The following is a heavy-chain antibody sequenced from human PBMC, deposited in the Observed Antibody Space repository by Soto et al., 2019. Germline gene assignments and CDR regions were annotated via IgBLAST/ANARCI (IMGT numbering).Heavy chain of an antibody. J-gene: IGHJ6*02. Sequence: PSETLSLTWTVSGGSISTYYWSWIRQPPGKGLEWIGYIYYSGTTTYNPSLKSRVTISVDTSKNQFSLKVSSVTAADTAVYYCTRGDGIQLGSLAGRYFYYNMNVWGQGTTVTVSS. CDR2: IYYSGTT. CDR1: GGSISTYY. CDR3: TRGDGIQLGSLAGRYFYYNMNV. D-gene: IGHD5-18*01. V-gene: IGHV4-59*01.